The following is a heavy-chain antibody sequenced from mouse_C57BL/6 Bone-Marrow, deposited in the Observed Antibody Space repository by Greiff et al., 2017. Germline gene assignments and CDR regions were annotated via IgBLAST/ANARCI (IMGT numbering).Heavy chain of an antibody. J-gene: IGHJ3*01. CDR3: SRSDSNFAWYAY. V-gene: IGHV1-56*01. Sequence: QVQLQQSGPELVRPGASVKISCKAPGYTFTSHWMQWVRQRPGQGLEWIGEIFPGSGSTYYNEKFKGKATLTVNTSCSTAYMQLRSLTSEDSAVYVCSRSDSNFAWYAYWGQGTLVTVSA. D-gene: IGHD2-5*01. CDR1: GYTFTSHW. CDR2: IFPGSGST.